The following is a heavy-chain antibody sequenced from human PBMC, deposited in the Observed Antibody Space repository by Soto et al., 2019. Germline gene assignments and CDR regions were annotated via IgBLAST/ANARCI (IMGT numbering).Heavy chain of an antibody. CDR3: ARVTLTYYYGSGSYDNVDYYYYGMDV. Sequence: QVQLVQSGAEVKKPGSSVKVSCKASGGTFSSYAISWVRQAPGQGLEWMGGIIPIFGTANYAQKFQGGVTITADESTSTAYMELSSLRSEDTAVYYCARVTLTYYYGSGSYDNVDYYYYGMDVWGQGTTVTVSS. V-gene: IGHV1-69*01. D-gene: IGHD3-10*01. J-gene: IGHJ6*02. CDR2: IIPIFGTA. CDR1: GGTFSSYA.